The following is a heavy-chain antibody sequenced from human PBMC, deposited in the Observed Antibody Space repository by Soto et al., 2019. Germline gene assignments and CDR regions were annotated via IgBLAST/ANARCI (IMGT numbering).Heavy chain of an antibody. CDR3: ARDISPDNWFDP. Sequence: PSETLSLTCTVSGGSISSGDYYWSWIRQPPGKGLEWIGYVYHSGSTYYNPSLKSRVTISVDTSKNQFSLKLSSVTAADTAVYYCARDISPDNWFDPWGQGTLVTVSS. V-gene: IGHV4-30-4*02. CDR1: GGSISSGDYY. J-gene: IGHJ5*02. CDR2: VYHSGST. D-gene: IGHD2-2*01.